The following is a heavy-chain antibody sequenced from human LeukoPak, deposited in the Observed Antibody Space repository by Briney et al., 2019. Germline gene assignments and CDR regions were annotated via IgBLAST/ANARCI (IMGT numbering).Heavy chain of an antibody. V-gene: IGHV3-30*04. J-gene: IGHJ4*02. CDR3: AKGSNRGVATIDY. Sequence: GRSLRLSCAASGFTFSSYAMHWVRQAPGKGLDWVAVISYDGSNKYYADSVKGRFTISRDNSKNTLFLQMNSLRAEDTAVYYCAKGSNRGVATIDYWGQGTLVTVSS. CDR2: ISYDGSNK. D-gene: IGHD5-12*01. CDR1: GFTFSSYA.